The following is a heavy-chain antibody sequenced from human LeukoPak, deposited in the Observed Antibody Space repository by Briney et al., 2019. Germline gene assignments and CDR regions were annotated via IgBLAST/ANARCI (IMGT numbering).Heavy chain of an antibody. Sequence: GGSLRLSCAASGFTFSSYSMNWVRQAPGKGLEWVSSISSSSSYIYYADSVKGRFTISRDNAKNSLYLQMNSLRAEVTAVYYCARARAGIYCSRISCQYYFDYWGQGTLVTVSS. CDR1: GFTFSSYS. D-gene: IGHD2-2*01. CDR3: ARARAGIYCSRISCQYYFDY. J-gene: IGHJ4*02. CDR2: ISSSSSYI. V-gene: IGHV3-21*01.